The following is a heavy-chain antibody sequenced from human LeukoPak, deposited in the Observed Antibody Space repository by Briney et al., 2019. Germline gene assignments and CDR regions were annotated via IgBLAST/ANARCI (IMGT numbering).Heavy chain of an antibody. Sequence: ASVKVSCKASGYTFTGYFLNWVRQAPGQGLEWLGWINPGSGVTVYAEKFQDRIALTRDTAINTAYMELTGLTSNDTAVYYFTRQTSSLGGRRGWFDPWGQGTLVSVSS. J-gene: IGHJ5*02. CDR3: TRQTSSLGGRRGWFDP. CDR2: INPGSGVT. V-gene: IGHV1-2*02. D-gene: IGHD6-6*01. CDR1: GYTFTGYF.